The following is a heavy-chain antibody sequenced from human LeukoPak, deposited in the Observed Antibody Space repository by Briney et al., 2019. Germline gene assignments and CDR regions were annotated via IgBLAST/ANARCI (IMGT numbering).Heavy chain of an antibody. Sequence: GGSLRLSCAASGFTVGSNYMSWVRQAPGKGLEWVSVIYSGGSTYYADSVKGRFAISRDNSKNTLFLQMSSLRAEDTAVYFCAKPLGGSYRYWYFDLWGRGTLVTVSS. D-gene: IGHD3-16*02. V-gene: IGHV3-53*01. CDR1: GFTVGSNY. CDR3: AKPLGGSYRYWYFDL. CDR2: IYSGGST. J-gene: IGHJ2*01.